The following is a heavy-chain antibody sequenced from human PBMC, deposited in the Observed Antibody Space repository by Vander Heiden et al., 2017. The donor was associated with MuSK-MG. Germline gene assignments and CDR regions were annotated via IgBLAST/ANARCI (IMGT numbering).Heavy chain of an antibody. J-gene: IGHJ6*03. CDR1: GFTFRDYG. Sequence: EVQLVESGGGLVQPGRSLRLSCTAGGFTFRDYGLSWVRQAPGKGLEWVAFIRSNAYGGTTEYAASVKGRFTISRDDSKSIAYLQMNSLETEDTAVYYCTRTAGYYYMDVWGQGTTVTVSS. CDR2: IRSNAYGGTT. V-gene: IGHV3-49*04. CDR3: TRTAGYYYMDV.